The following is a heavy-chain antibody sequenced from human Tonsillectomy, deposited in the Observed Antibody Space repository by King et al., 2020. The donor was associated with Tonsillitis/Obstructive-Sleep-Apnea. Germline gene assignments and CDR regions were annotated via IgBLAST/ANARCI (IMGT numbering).Heavy chain of an antibody. V-gene: IGHV3-66*01. D-gene: IGHD6-13*01. J-gene: IGHJ4*02. CDR2: IYSCGST. CDR3: QATAGNGGHFDY. Sequence: VQLVESGGGLVQPGGSLRLSCAASGFTVSSNYMSCVRQAPGKGLEWVSVIYSCGSTYYADSVKGRFTISRDNSKNPLYLQMYNLRAEDTAVYYCQATAGNGGHFDYWGQGTLVTVSS. CDR1: GFTVSSNY.